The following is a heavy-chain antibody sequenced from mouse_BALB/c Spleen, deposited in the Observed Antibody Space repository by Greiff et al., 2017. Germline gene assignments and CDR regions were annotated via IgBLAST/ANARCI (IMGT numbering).Heavy chain of an antibody. J-gene: IGHJ2*01. V-gene: IGHV7-3*02. CDR2: IRNKANGYTT. CDR3: GREGY. Sequence: EVKLVESGGGLVQPGGSLRLYCATSGFTFTDYYMSWVRQPPGKALEWLGFIRNKANGYTTEYSASVKGRFNISRDNSQSILYLQMNTLRAEDSATYCCGREGYWGQGTTLTVSS. CDR1: GFTFTDYY.